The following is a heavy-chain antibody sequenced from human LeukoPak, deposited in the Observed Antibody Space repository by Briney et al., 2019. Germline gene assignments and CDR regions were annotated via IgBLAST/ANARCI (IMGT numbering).Heavy chain of an antibody. V-gene: IGHV4-39*07. D-gene: IGHD2-21*02. CDR2: IYYSGST. CDR1: GGSNSSSSYY. J-gene: IGHJ4*02. CDR3: AKASCGGGCYVES. Sequence: SETLSLTCTVSGGSNSSSSYYWGWIRQPPGKGLEWIGSIYYSGSTYYNPSLKSRVTISVDTSKNQFSLKLSSVTAADTAVYYCAKASCGGGCYVESWGQGTLVTVSS.